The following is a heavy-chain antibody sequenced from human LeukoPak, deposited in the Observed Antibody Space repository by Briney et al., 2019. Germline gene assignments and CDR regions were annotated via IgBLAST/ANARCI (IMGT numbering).Heavy chain of an antibody. CDR3: AKTYSSGAYYYYGMDV. Sequence: AGGSLRLSCAASGLTFSSYGMHWVRQAPGKGLEWVAVISYDGSNKYYADSVKGRFTISRDNSKNTLYLQMNSLRAEDTAVYYCAKTYSSGAYYYYGMDVWGKGTTVTVSS. CDR2: ISYDGSNK. CDR1: GLTFSSYG. D-gene: IGHD6-19*01. V-gene: IGHV3-30*18. J-gene: IGHJ6*04.